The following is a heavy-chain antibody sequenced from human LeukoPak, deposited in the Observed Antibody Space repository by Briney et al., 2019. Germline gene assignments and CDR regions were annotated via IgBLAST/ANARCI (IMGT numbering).Heavy chain of an antibody. CDR1: GFTFSSYA. D-gene: IGHD3-10*01. CDR2: ISGSGGST. V-gene: IGHV3-23*01. J-gene: IGHJ3*02. CDR3: ASFGSGSNLDAFDI. Sequence: PGGSLRLSCAASGFTFSSYAMSWVRQAPGKGLEWVSAISGSGGSTHYADSVKGRFTISRDNSKNTLYLQMNSLRDEDTAVYYCASFGSGSNLDAFDIWGQGTMVTVST.